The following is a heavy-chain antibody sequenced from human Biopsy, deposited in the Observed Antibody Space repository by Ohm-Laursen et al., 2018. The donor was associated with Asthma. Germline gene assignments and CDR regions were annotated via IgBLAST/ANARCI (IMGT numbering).Heavy chain of an antibody. J-gene: IGHJ6*02. V-gene: IGHV4-61*08. CDR2: IYYTGSD. CDR1: GAYIGTPDYH. D-gene: IGHD3-10*01. CDR3: ARGPNYHGSGRAPIGMDV. Sequence: SETLSLTCTVSGAYIGTPDYHWSWIRQPPGKGLEWLGYIYYTGSDNYNPSLKSRVTISVDTSKNQFSLRLNSVTAADTAVYYCARGPNYHGSGRAPIGMDVWGQGTTVTVSS.